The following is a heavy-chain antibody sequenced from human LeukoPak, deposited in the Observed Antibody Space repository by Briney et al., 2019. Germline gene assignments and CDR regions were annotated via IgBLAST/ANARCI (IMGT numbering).Heavy chain of an antibody. J-gene: IGHJ4*02. V-gene: IGHV3-53*01. D-gene: IGHD5-12*01. CDR3: ARDSGYDPGPFDY. Sequence: GGSLRLSCAASGFTVTDNYINWVRQAPGKGLEWVSITYSDDKTYYADSVKGRFTISRDNSKNTIYLQMNSLRAEDTAVYYCARDSGYDPGPFDYWGQGALVTVSS. CDR1: GFTVTDNY. CDR2: TYSDDKT.